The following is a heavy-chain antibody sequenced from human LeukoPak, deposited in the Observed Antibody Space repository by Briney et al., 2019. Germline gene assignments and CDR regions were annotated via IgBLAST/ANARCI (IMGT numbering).Heavy chain of an antibody. D-gene: IGHD3-3*01. CDR2: IKHDGSEK. V-gene: IGHV3-7*01. CDR1: GFTFSSYW. CDR3: ARDPPGYYDFWSGYYPGEGDYFDY. Sequence: GGSLRPSCAASGFTFSSYWMSWVRQAPGKGLEWVANIKHDGSEKYYVDSVKGRFTISRDNAKNSLYLQMNSLRAEDTAVYYCARDPPGYYDFWSGYYPGEGDYFDYWGQGTLVTVSS. J-gene: IGHJ4*02.